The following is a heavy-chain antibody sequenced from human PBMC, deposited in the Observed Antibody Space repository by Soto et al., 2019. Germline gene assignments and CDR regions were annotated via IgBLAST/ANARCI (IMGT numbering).Heavy chain of an antibody. D-gene: IGHD6-19*01. CDR3: AKSGQWLPYYFDY. Sequence: EVQLLESGGGLVQPGGSLRLSCAASGFTFSSHAMSWVRQAPGKGLERVSSISGRAGSSTYYADSVKGRFTISRDSSKNTLYLQMNSLRAEDTALYYCAKSGQWLPYYFDYWGQGTLVTVSS. CDR2: ISGRAGSST. CDR1: GFTFSSHA. V-gene: IGHV3-23*01. J-gene: IGHJ4*02.